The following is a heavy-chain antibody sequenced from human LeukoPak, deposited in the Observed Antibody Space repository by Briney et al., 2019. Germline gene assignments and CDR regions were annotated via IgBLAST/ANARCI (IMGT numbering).Heavy chain of an antibody. CDR3: AKQLGYCSDGSCYFPY. J-gene: IGHJ4*02. V-gene: IGHV3-NL1*01. CDR1: GFTFSSCG. D-gene: IGHD2-15*01. Sequence: PGGSLRLSCGASGFTFSSCGMHWVRQAPGKGLEWVSVIYSGGSTYYADSVKGRFTISRDNSKSTLCLQMNSLRAEDTAVYYCAKQLGYCSDGSCYFPYWGQGTLVTVSS. CDR2: IYSGGST.